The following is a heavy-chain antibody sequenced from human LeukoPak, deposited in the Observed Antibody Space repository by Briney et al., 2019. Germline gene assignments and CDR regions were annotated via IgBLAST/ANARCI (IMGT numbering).Heavy chain of an antibody. CDR2: IYTSGST. CDR3: GREGEYFDYYDVFDI. CDR1: GGSISSGSYY. J-gene: IGHJ3*02. V-gene: IGHV4-61*02. D-gene: IGHD3-9*01. Sequence: SETLSLTCTVSGGSISSGSYYWSWIRQPAGKGLEWIGRIYTSGSTNYNPSLKSRVTISVDTSKNQFSLKLSSVTAADTALYYGGREGEYFDYYDVFDIWGKGKRVTVSS.